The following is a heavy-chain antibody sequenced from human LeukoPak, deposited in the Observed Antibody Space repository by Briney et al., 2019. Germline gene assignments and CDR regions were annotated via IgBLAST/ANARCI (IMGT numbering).Heavy chain of an antibody. D-gene: IGHD3-10*01. Sequence: GGSLRLSCVASGFTFSNYAMSWVRQARGKGLEWVSSISGSGGTTYFAASVKGRFTISRDNSKNTLFLQMNSLRADDTAVYYCATRRGSGTYYGSDYWGQGTLVTVSS. V-gene: IGHV3-23*01. CDR2: ISGSGGTT. CDR1: GFTFSNYA. J-gene: IGHJ4*02. CDR3: ATRRGSGTYYGSDY.